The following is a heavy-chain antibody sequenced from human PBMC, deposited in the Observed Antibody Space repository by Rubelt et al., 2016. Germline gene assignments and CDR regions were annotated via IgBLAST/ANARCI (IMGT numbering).Heavy chain of an antibody. CDR1: GFTLSSYA. CDR2: VSYDGSNK. D-gene: IGHD4-17*01. CDR3: VKDGRRDDYGDSRPLDY. J-gene: IGHJ4*02. V-gene: IGHV3-30*04. Sequence: PGRSLRLSCAASGFTLSSYAMHWVRQAPGKGLEWVAVVSYDGSNKYYADSVKGRFTISRDNSKNTLYLQMNSLRAEDTAVYYCVKDGRRDDYGDSRPLDYWGQGTLVTVSS.